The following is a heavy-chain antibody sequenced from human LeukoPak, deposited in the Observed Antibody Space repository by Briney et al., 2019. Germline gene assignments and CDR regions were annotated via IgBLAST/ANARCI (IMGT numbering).Heavy chain of an antibody. CDR2: IYYSGST. J-gene: IGHJ4*02. Sequence: SETLSLTCTVSGGAISSSSYYWGWIRQPPGKGLEWIGSIYYSGSTYYNPSLKSRVTISVDTSKNQFSLKLSSVTAADTAVYYCARGRGHYYDSSGYTYFDYWGQGTLVTVSS. V-gene: IGHV4-39*07. CDR1: GGAISSSSYY. D-gene: IGHD3-22*01. CDR3: ARGRGHYYDSSGYTYFDY.